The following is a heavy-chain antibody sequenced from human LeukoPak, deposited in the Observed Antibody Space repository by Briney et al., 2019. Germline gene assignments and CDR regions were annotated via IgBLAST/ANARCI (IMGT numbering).Heavy chain of an antibody. V-gene: IGHV4-38-2*02. J-gene: IGHJ4*02. D-gene: IGHD5-24*01. Sequence: SETLSLTCTVSGYSISSGYYWGWIRQPPGKGLEWIGSIYHSGSTYYNPSLKSRVTISVDTSKNQFSLKLSSVTAADTAVYYCAGGLKEEMATITTIDYWGQGTLVTVSS. CDR1: GYSISSGYY. CDR3: AGGLKEEMATITTIDY. CDR2: IYHSGST.